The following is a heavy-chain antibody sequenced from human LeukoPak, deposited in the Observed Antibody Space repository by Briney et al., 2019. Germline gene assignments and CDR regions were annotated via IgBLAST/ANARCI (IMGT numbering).Heavy chain of an antibody. D-gene: IGHD5-12*01. CDR2: INPNSGGT. Sequence: ASVRVSFTASGYTFTVYYMHWVRQAPGQGSEWMGWINPNSGGTNYAQKFQGRVTMTRDTSISTAYMELSRLRSDDTAVYYCARASQWLRLDGPWGQGTLVTVSS. CDR3: ARASQWLRLDGP. V-gene: IGHV1-2*02. CDR1: GYTFTVYY. J-gene: IGHJ4*02.